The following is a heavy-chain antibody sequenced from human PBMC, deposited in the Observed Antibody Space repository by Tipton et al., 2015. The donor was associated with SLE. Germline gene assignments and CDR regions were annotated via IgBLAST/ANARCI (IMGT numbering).Heavy chain of an antibody. J-gene: IGHJ3*01. CDR2: ITHSGST. CDR3: ATSLNYYDSSGPEG. CDR1: GGSLSGHS. Sequence: TLSLTCEVHGGSLSGHSWTWIRQPPGKGLEWIGEITHSGSTDYKMSLKSRVTISVDTSKNQFSLNLNFMTAADTAMYYCATSLNYYDSSGPEGWGQGTMVTVSS. V-gene: IGHV4-34*01. D-gene: IGHD3-22*01.